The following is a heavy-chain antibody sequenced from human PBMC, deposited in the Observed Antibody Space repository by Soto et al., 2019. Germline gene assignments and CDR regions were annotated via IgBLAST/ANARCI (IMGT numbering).Heavy chain of an antibody. CDR3: ASLRLSSGWYDKNSYYFDY. CDR2: ISYDGSNK. Sequence: QVQLVESGGGVVQPGRSLRLSCAASGFTFSSYAMHWVRQAPGKGLEWVAVISYDGSNKYYADSVKGRFTISRDNAKNTLYLQMNSLGPEDTAVYYCASLRLSSGWYDKNSYYFDYWGQGTLVTVSS. D-gene: IGHD6-19*01. J-gene: IGHJ4*02. V-gene: IGHV3-30-3*01. CDR1: GFTFSSYA.